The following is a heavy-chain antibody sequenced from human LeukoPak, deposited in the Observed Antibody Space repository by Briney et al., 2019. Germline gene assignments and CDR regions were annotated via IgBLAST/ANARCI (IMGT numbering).Heavy chain of an antibody. CDR2: INHSGST. V-gene: IGHV4-34*01. Sequence: SETLSLTCAVYGGSFSGYYWSWIRQPPGKGLEWIGEINHSGSTNYNPSLKSRVTISVDTSKNQFSLKLSSVTAAGTAVYYCAAGIGYCSGGSCYWFDPWGQGTLVTVSS. CDR1: GGSFSGYY. D-gene: IGHD2-15*01. J-gene: IGHJ5*02. CDR3: AAGIGYCSGGSCYWFDP.